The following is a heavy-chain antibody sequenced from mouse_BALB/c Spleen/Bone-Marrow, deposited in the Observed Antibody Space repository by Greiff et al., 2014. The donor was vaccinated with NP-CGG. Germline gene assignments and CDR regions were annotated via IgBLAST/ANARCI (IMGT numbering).Heavy chain of an antibody. CDR3: TRVDFLYYYDMDY. J-gene: IGHJ4*01. V-gene: IGHV1S81*02. CDR2: INPSNGGT. Sequence: QVQLQQPGAELVKPGASVKLSCKASGYTFTNYYIYWVKQRPGQGLEWIGEINPSNGGTNFNEKFKSKATLTVDKSSSTAKMQLSSLTPEDSAVYYCTRVDFLYYYDMDYWGQGTSVTVSS. CDR1: GYTFTNYY. D-gene: IGHD2-3*01.